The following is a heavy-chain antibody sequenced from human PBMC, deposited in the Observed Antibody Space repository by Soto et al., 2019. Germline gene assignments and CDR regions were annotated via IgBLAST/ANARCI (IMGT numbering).Heavy chain of an antibody. V-gene: IGHV5-51*01. CDR2: IYPGDSDT. CDR1: GYSFTSYW. CDR3: ARHNGAYSSSWFHGMDV. Sequence: PGESLKISCKGSGYSFTSYWIGWVRQMPGKGLEWMGIIYPGDSDTRYSPSFQGQVTISADKSISTAYLQWSSLKASDTAMYYCARHNGAYSSSWFHGMDVWGQGTTVTV. D-gene: IGHD6-13*01. J-gene: IGHJ6*02.